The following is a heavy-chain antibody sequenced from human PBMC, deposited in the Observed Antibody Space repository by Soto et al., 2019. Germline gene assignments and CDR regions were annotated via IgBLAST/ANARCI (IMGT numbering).Heavy chain of an antibody. J-gene: IGHJ4*02. V-gene: IGHV3-30*18. CDR2: ISYDGSNK. Sequence: QVQLVESGGGVVQPGRSLRLSCAASGFTFSSYGMHWVRQAPGKGLEWVAVISYDGSNKYYADSVKGRFTISRDNSKNTLYLQMNSLRAEDTAVYYCAKDGGGATPDYWGQGTLVTVSS. CDR3: AKDGGGATPDY. CDR1: GFTFSSYG. D-gene: IGHD1-26*01.